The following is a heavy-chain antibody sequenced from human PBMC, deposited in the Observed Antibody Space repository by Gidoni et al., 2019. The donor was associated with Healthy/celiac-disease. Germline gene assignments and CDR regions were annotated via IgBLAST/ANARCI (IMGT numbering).Heavy chain of an antibody. Sequence: QLQLQESGPGLVKPSETLSLTCTVSGGSISSSSYYWGWIRQPPGKGLEWIGSIYYSGSTYYNPSLNSRVTISVDTSKNQFSLKLSSVTAAYTAVYYCATKPKVRLGEFRDAFDIWGQGTMVTVSS. V-gene: IGHV4-39*01. CDR1: GGSISSSSYY. D-gene: IGHD3-16*01. CDR2: IYYSGST. CDR3: ATKPKVRLGEFRDAFDI. J-gene: IGHJ3*02.